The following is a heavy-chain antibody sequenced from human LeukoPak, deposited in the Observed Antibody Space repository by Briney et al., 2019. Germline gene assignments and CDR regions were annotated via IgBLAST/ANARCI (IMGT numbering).Heavy chain of an antibody. CDR2: IHPSGSST. D-gene: IGHD5-18*01. V-gene: IGHV1-46*01. CDR1: GYTFTNNY. CDR3: ARMDMDTAMVTNYLDH. Sequence: ASVKISCKASGYTFTNNYMHWVRRAPGQGLEWMGVIHPSGSSTNYAQKFQGRVTMTKDTSASTVYIELSSLRSEDTAVYYCARMDMDTAMVTNYLDHWGQGTLVTVSS. J-gene: IGHJ4*02.